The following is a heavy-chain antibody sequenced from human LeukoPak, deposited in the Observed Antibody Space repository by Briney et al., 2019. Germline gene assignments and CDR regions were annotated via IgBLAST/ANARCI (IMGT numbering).Heavy chain of an antibody. Sequence: PGGSLRLSCGASGFTFSSYALHWVRQAPGKGLEWVAVIWYDGSNKYYADSVKGRFTISRDNSKNTLYLQMNSLRAEDTAVYYCARGAEMATTTPFDYWGQGTLVTVSS. CDR2: IWYDGSNK. D-gene: IGHD5-24*01. V-gene: IGHV3-33*08. CDR3: ARGAEMATTTPFDY. J-gene: IGHJ4*02. CDR1: GFTFSSYA.